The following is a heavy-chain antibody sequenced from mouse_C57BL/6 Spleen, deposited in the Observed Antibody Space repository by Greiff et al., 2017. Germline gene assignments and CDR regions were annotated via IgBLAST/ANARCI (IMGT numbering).Heavy chain of an antibody. CDR1: GFSLTSYG. CDR3: AKKSGTWYYAMDY. Sequence: QVQLQQSGPGLVQPSQSLSITCTVSGFSLTSYGVHWVRQSPGKGLEWLGVIWRGGSTDYNAAFMSRLSITKDNSKSQVFFKMNSLQADDTAIYYCAKKSGTWYYAMDYWGQGTSVTVSS. J-gene: IGHJ4*01. CDR2: IWRGGST. D-gene: IGHD4-1*01. V-gene: IGHV2-5*01.